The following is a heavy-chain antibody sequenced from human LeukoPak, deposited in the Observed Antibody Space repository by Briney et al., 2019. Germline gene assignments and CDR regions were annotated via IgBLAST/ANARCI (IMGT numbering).Heavy chain of an antibody. J-gene: IGHJ1*01. CDR2: ISGSGGST. D-gene: IGHD4-17*01. Sequence: ETLSLTCAVSGGSISSGGYSWSWVRQAPGKGLEWVSAISGSGGSTYYADSVKGRFTISRDNSKNTLYLQMNSLRAEDTAVYYCAKDRYDGDYYEYFQHWGQGTLVTVSS. CDR1: GGSISSGGYS. V-gene: IGHV3-23*01. CDR3: AKDRYDGDYYEYFQH.